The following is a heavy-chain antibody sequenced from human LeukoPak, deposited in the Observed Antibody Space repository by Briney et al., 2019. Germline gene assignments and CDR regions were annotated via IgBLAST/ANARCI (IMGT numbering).Heavy chain of an antibody. CDR2: IAYDGSNK. CDR1: GFTFSSYA. J-gene: IGHJ4*02. D-gene: IGHD3-16*02. CDR3: ARDRGRGDYVWGTYRYTYYFDY. Sequence: GGSLRLSCAASGFTFSSYAMHWVRQAPGKGLEWVALIAYDGSNKYYADSVKGRFTISRDNAKSSLYLQMTSLRAEDTAVYYCARDRGRGDYVWGTYRYTYYFDYWGQGTLVTVSS. V-gene: IGHV3-30*04.